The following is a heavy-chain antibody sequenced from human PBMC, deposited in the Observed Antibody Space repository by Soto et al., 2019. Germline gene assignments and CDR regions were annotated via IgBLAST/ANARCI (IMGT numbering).Heavy chain of an antibody. CDR2: IYYSGST. Sequence: KPSETLSLTCTVSGGSISSGGYYWSWIRQHPGKGLEWIGYIYYSGSTYYNPSLKSRVTISVDTSKNQFSLKLSSVTAADTAVYYCAREDCTNGVCYFGVRGWFDPWGQGTLVTVSS. V-gene: IGHV4-31*03. CDR1: GGSISSGGYY. D-gene: IGHD2-8*01. J-gene: IGHJ5*02. CDR3: AREDCTNGVCYFGVRGWFDP.